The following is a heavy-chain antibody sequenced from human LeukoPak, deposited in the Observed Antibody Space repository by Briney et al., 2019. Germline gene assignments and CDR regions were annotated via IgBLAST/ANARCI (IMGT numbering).Heavy chain of an antibody. D-gene: IGHD6-19*01. CDR2: ISGSGGST. Sequence: GGSLRLSCAASGFTSSSYAMSWVRQAPGKGLEWVSVISGSGGSTYYADSVKGRFTISRDNSKNTLYLQMNSLRAEDTAVYYCAKSWQWLENFDYWGQGTLVTVSS. J-gene: IGHJ4*02. V-gene: IGHV3-23*01. CDR1: GFTSSSYA. CDR3: AKSWQWLENFDY.